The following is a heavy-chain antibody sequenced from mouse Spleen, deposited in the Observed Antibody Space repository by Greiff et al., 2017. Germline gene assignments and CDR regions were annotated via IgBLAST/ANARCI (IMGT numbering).Heavy chain of an antibody. V-gene: IGHV5-17*02. Sequence: EVKLVESGGGLVQPGGSRKLSCAASGFTFSSFGMHWVRQAPEKGLEWVAYISSGSSTIYYADTVKGRFTISRDNPKNTLFLQMTSLRSEDTAMYYCARGGILLRLRGAMDYWGQGTSVTVSS. CDR1: GFTFSSFG. CDR2: ISSGSSTI. J-gene: IGHJ4*01. CDR3: ARGGILLRLRGAMDY. D-gene: IGHD1-2*01.